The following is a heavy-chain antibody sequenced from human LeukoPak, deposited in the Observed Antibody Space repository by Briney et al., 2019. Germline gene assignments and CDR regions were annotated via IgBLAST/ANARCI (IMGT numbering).Heavy chain of an antibody. CDR2: IMPLFGTA. CDR3: ARDVHGDYGSGWFDP. J-gene: IGHJ5*02. Sequence: SSVKVSCKTSGGTFNNSAISWVRQARGQGLEWLGGIMPLFGTAGYAQKFQGRVTITKDESTRTVYLELTSLTSDDTAVYYCARDVHGDYGSGWFDPWGQGTLVSVSS. V-gene: IGHV1-69*05. CDR1: GGTFNNSA. D-gene: IGHD4-17*01.